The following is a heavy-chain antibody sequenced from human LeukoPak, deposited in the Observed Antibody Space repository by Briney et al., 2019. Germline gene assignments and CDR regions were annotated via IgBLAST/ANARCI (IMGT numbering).Heavy chain of an antibody. Sequence: GGSLRLSCAASGFTFSSYAMSWVRQGPGKGLEWVSAIVGRGDSTYYADSVKGRFTISRDNSKNTMYLQMNSLRVEDTAVYYCAKDAKYVFFDYWGQGTLVTVSS. CDR1: GFTFSSYA. CDR3: AKDAKYVFFDY. J-gene: IGHJ4*02. V-gene: IGHV3-23*01. CDR2: IVGRGDST. D-gene: IGHD4/OR15-4a*01.